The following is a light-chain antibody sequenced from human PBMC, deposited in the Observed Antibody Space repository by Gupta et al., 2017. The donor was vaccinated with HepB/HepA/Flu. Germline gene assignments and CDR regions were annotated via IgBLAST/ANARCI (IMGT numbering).Light chain of an antibody. V-gene: IGKV1-39*01. Sequence: DIQMTQSPSSLSASVRDRVILTCRASQTINNYLNWYQQKPGTAPKLLIFGASTVVSGVPSSFIGSGSGTDFTLTISSRQPEDSATYCCQQKDNTPFTFGHGTTVEIK. CDR3: QQKDNTPFT. CDR1: QTINNY. J-gene: IGKJ3*01. CDR2: GAS.